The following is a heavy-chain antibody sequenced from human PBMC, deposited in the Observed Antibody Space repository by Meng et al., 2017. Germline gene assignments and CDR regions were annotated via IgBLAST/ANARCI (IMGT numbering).Heavy chain of an antibody. Sequence: GESLKISCAASGFTFDDYAMHWVRQAPGKGLEWVSLISWDGGSTYYADSVKGRFTISRDNSKNSLYLQMNSLRAEDTALYYCAKDGYGDYYGMDVWGQGTTVTGFS. D-gene: IGHD4-17*01. V-gene: IGHV3-43D*03. CDR1: GFTFDDYA. CDR3: AKDGYGDYYGMDV. J-gene: IGHJ6*02. CDR2: ISWDGGST.